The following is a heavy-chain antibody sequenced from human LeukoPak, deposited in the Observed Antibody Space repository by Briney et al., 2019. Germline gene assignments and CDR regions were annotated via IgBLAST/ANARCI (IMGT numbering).Heavy chain of an antibody. V-gene: IGHV3-11*04. CDR3: ASSLNTVMVSPYYLEY. Sequence: GGSLRLSCAASGFTLSDYSMTWVRQAPGQGLQWISFLTSGGVSAFYADSVRGRFTVSRDDARNSLSLYMNTLRADDTAVYYCASSLNTVMVSPYYLEYWGPGTLVTVSS. J-gene: IGHJ4*02. CDR2: LTSGGVSA. CDR1: GFTLSDYS. D-gene: IGHD5-18*01.